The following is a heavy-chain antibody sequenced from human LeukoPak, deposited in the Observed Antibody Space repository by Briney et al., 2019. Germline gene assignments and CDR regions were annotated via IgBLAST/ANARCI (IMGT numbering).Heavy chain of an antibody. V-gene: IGHV1-2*06. CDR1: GNTFTGYY. CDR3: AGFGVVIQDAFDI. Sequence: ASVKVSCKASGNTFTGYYMHWVRQAPGQGLEWMGRINPNSGGTNYAQKFQGRVTMTRDTSISTAYMELSRLRSDDTAVYYCAGFGVVIQDAFDIWGQGTSVTVSS. D-gene: IGHD3-3*01. J-gene: IGHJ3*02. CDR2: INPNSGGT.